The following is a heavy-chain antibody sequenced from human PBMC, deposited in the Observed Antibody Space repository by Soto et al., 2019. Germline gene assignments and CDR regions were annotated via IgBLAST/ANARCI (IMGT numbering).Heavy chain of an antibody. CDR3: AREGLTGTTALYYYYGMDV. V-gene: IGHV4-59*01. D-gene: IGHD1-7*01. CDR1: GGSISSYY. J-gene: IGHJ6*02. Sequence: QVQLQESGPGLVKPSETLSLTCTVSGGSISSYYWSWIRQPPGKGLEWIGYIHYSGSTNYNPSLKSRVTISVDSSNNRCSLQLSSVTDADTAVYYCAREGLTGTTALYYYYGMDVWGQGPTVTVSS. CDR2: IHYSGST.